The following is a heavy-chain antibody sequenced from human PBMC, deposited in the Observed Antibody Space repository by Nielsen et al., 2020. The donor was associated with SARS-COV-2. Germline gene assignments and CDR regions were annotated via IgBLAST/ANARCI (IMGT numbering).Heavy chain of an antibody. CDR2: IKQDGSEK. D-gene: IGHD5-12*01. Sequence: GESLKISCAASGFTFSRSWMSWVRQAPGKGLAWVANIKQDGSEKYYVDSVKGRFTISRDNAKNSLYLQMNSLRAEDTAMYYCARVTQSGYSGYAFDYWGQGTLVTVSS. CDR1: GFTFSRSW. CDR3: ARVTQSGYSGYAFDY. V-gene: IGHV3-7*03. J-gene: IGHJ4*02.